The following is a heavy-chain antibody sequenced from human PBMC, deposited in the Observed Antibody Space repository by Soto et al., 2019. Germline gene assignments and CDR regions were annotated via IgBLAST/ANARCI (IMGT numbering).Heavy chain of an antibody. J-gene: IGHJ4*02. V-gene: IGHV3-53*02. CDR1: GFTVTRNY. Sequence: ELQLVESGGGLIQPGGSLRLSCAASGFTVTRNYMTWVRLAPGKGLECVSTIHTGGKTFYTDSVKGRFTVSRDASKKTVDLQMNTLSVEDTAVYYCATGGSKRVRGAIVEVFHLEFWGRGTVVTVSS. CDR3: ATGGSKRVRGAIVEVFHLEF. D-gene: IGHD3-10*01. CDR2: IHTGGKT.